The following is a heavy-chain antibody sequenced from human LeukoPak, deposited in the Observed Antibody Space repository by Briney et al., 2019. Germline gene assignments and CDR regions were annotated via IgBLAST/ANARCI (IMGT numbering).Heavy chain of an antibody. CDR2: ISSSGGST. V-gene: IGHV3-23*01. J-gene: IGHJ4*02. Sequence: PGGSLGLSCAASGFTFSSYAMNWVRQAPGKGLEWVSGISSSGGSTYYADSVKGRFTISRDNSKNTLYLQMNSLRADDTAVYYCAKVGGSWSDNYWGQGTLVTVSS. CDR1: GFTFSSYA. D-gene: IGHD6-13*01. CDR3: AKVGGSWSDNY.